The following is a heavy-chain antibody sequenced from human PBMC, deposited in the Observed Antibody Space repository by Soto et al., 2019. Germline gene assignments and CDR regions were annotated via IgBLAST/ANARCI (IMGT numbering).Heavy chain of an antibody. V-gene: IGHV4-59*01. CDR3: AKTYSSSWYRWFDP. CDR1: GGSISSYY. J-gene: IGHJ5*02. Sequence: SETLSLTCTVSGGSISSYYWSWIRQPPERGLEWIGYIYYSGSTNYNPSLKSRVTISVDTSKNQFSLKLSSVTAADTAVYYCAKTYSSSWYRWFDPWGQGTLVTVSS. CDR2: IYYSGST. D-gene: IGHD6-13*01.